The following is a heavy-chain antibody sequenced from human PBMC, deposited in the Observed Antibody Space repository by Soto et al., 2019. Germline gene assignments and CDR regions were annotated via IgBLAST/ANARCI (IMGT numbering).Heavy chain of an antibody. V-gene: IGHV3-21*01. CDR2: ISSSRSAI. Sequence: EVQLVDSGGGLVKPGGSLRLSCAGSGFAFSTYSMNWVRQAPGKGLEWVSSISSSRSAIYYADSVKGRFTIYRDNAKNSLYLPMNSLRAEDAAVYYCARDSLTGYDYWGQGTLVTVSS. D-gene: IGHD7-27*01. J-gene: IGHJ4*02. CDR3: ARDSLTGYDY. CDR1: GFAFSTYS.